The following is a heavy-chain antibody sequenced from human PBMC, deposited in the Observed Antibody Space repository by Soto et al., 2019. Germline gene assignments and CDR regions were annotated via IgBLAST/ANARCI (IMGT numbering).Heavy chain of an antibody. J-gene: IGHJ4*02. CDR2: VNPILSMS. Sequence: QVQLVQSGAEVKRPGSSVKVSCKASGDTFNFYAINWVRQAPGVGLEWVGRVNPILSMSNYAQRFQGRVTMTADNSTSTAYMELRSLRSEDTAIYYCASSYGSGYRAFDYCGQGALVTVSS. CDR1: GDTFNFYA. D-gene: IGHD3-10*01. V-gene: IGHV1-69*02. CDR3: ASSYGSGYRAFDY.